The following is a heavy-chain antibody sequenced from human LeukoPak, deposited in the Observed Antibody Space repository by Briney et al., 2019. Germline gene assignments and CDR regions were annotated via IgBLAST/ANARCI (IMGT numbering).Heavy chain of an antibody. CDR1: GFTFSSYA. V-gene: IGHV3-30-3*01. D-gene: IGHD3-22*01. CDR3: AKLVLRYDSFPNYFDY. CDR2: ISYDGSNK. Sequence: GRSLRLSCAASGFTFSSYAMHWVRQAPGKGLEWVAVISYDGSNKYYADSVKGRFTISRDNSKNTLYLRMNSLRAEDTAVYYCAKLVLRYDSFPNYFDYWGQGTLVTVSS. J-gene: IGHJ4*02.